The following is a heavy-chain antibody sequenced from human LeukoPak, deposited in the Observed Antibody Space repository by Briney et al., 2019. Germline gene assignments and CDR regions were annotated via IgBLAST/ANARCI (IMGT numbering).Heavy chain of an antibody. Sequence: SETLSLTCTVSGGSISSSSYYWGWIRQPPGKGLEWIGSIYYSGSTYYNPSLKSRVTISVDTSKNQFSLKLSSVTAADTAVYYCARAPDILTGYYKAYYYGMDVWGQGTTVTVSS. V-gene: IGHV4-39*07. D-gene: IGHD3-9*01. CDR3: ARAPDILTGYYKAYYYGMDV. CDR1: GGSISSSSYY. CDR2: IYYSGST. J-gene: IGHJ6*02.